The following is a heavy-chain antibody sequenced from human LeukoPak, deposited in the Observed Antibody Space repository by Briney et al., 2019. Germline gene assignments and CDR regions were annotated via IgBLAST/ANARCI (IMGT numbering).Heavy chain of an antibody. V-gene: IGHV4-4*07. CDR2: IYTSGST. CDR1: GGSISSYY. J-gene: IGHJ3*02. CDR3: ARGDGSGSRGDFDI. Sequence: SETLSLTCTVSGGSISSYYWSWIRQPAGKGLEWIGRIYTSGSTNYNPSLKSRVTMSVDTSKNQFSLKLSSVTAADTAVYYCARGDGSGSRGDFDIWGQGTMVTVSS. D-gene: IGHD3-10*01.